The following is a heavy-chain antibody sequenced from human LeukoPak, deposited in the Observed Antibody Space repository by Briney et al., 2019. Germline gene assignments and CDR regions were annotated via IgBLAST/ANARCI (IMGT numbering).Heavy chain of an antibody. Sequence: PGGSLRLSCAASGFTFSSYSMNWVRQAPGKGLVWVSRINSDGSSTSYADSVKGRFTISRDNAKNSLYLQMNSLRAEDTAVYSCARDRRSDDFWNGYYGPQGYYYMDVWGKGTTVTVSS. V-gene: IGHV3-74*01. CDR1: GFTFSSYS. D-gene: IGHD3-3*01. J-gene: IGHJ6*03. CDR3: ARDRRSDDFWNGYYGPQGYYYMDV. CDR2: INSDGSST.